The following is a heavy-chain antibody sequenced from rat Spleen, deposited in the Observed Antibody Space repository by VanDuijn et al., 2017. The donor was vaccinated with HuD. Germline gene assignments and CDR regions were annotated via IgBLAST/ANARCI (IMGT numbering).Heavy chain of an antibody. CDR1: GFSLISYS. J-gene: IGHJ2*01. Sequence: QVQLKESGPGLVQPSQTLSLTCTVSGFSLISYSVNWVRQPPGKGLEWMGGIWGDGSTNYNSALKSRLSISKDTSKNQVFLNVNSLQTEDTATYFCARDLGGAVDWGQGVMVTVSS. CDR2: IWGDGST. V-gene: IGHV2-15*01. CDR3: ARDLGGAVD. D-gene: IGHD4-6*01.